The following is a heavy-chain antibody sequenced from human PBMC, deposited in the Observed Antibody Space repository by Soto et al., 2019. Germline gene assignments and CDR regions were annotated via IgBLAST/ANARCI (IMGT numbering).Heavy chain of an antibody. CDR1: GFTFSSYG. D-gene: IGHD1-26*01. Sequence: QVQLVESGGGVVQPGRSLRLSCAASGFTFSSYGMHWVRQAPGKGLEWVAVIWYDGSNKYYADSVKGRFTISRDNSKNTLYLQMNSLRAEDTAVYYCARDRDSGSYYGVDYWGQGTLVTVSS. CDR3: ARDRDSGSYYGVDY. CDR2: IWYDGSNK. J-gene: IGHJ4*02. V-gene: IGHV3-33*01.